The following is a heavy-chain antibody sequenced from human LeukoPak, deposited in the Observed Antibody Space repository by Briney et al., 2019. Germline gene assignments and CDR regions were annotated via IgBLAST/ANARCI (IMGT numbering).Heavy chain of an antibody. CDR1: GFTFSNYW. Sequence: GSLRLSCAASGFTFSNYWMHWVRQAPGKGLVWVSRISTDGSTTFYADPVKGRFTISRDNAKNTLYLQMNSLRAEDTAVYYCATARRAYYSGSGSYFDYWGQGTLVTVSS. J-gene: IGHJ4*02. D-gene: IGHD3-10*01. CDR2: ISTDGSTT. CDR3: ATARRAYYSGSGSYFDY. V-gene: IGHV3-74*01.